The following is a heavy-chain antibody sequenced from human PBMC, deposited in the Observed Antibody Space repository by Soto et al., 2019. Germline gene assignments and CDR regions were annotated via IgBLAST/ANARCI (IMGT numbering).Heavy chain of an antibody. Sequence: SETLSLTCTVSGVNIINGDYYWSWIRQPPGKGLEWIGYIYYSGSTYYNPSLKSRVTISVDTSKNQFSLKLSSVTAADTAVYYCARDKGSSWPTYYYYYGMDVWGQGTTVTSP. CDR2: IYYSGST. CDR3: ARDKGSSWPTYYYYYGMDV. J-gene: IGHJ6*02. V-gene: IGHV4-30-4*01. CDR1: GVNIINGDYY. D-gene: IGHD6-13*01.